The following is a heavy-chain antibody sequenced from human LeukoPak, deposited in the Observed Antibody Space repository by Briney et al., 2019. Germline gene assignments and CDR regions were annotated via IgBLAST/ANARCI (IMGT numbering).Heavy chain of an antibody. CDR3: AGSADYYYYYGMDV. Sequence: SETLSLTCAVYGGSFSGYYWSWIRQPPGKGLEWIGEINHSGSTNYNPSLKSRVTISVDTSKNQFSLKLSSVTAADTAVYYCAGSADYYYYYGMDVWGQGTTVTVS. CDR2: INHSGST. CDR1: GGSFSGYY. V-gene: IGHV4-34*01. J-gene: IGHJ6*02.